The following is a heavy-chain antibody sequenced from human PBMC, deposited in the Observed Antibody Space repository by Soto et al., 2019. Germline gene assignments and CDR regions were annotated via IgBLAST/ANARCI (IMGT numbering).Heavy chain of an antibody. CDR3: ARXGYDGSGFYFCFDY. D-gene: IGHD3-22*01. CDR2: IYPGDSET. V-gene: IGHV5-51*01. J-gene: IGHJ4*02. Sequence: PGESLKISCKASGYSFPNYWIGWVRQKPGEGLEWVGIIYPGDSETRYSPSFQGQVTISADKSISTAYLQWSSLKASDTAFYYCARXGYDGSGFYFCFDYWGQGTLVTVSS. CDR1: GYSFPNYW.